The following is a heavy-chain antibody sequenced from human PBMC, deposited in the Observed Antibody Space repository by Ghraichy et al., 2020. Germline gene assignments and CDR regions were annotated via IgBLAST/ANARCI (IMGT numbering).Heavy chain of an antibody. D-gene: IGHD6-13*01. J-gene: IGHJ4*02. CDR2: ISGSGGST. CDR3: AKVPDDGYSSSWYYAVDY. CDR1: GFTFSSYA. Sequence: GGSLRLSCAASGFTFSSYAMTWVRQAPGKGLEWVSAISGSGGSTYYADSVKGRFTISRDNSKNTLYLQMNSLRADDTAVYYCAKVPDDGYSSSWYYAVDYWGQGTLVTVSS. V-gene: IGHV3-23*01.